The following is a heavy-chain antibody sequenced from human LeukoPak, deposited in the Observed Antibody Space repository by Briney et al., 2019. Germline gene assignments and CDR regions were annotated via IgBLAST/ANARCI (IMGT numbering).Heavy chain of an antibody. CDR2: ISGSGDST. Sequence: GGSLRLSCAASGFTLSSYSMNWVRQAPGKGLEWVSLISGSGDSTYYADSVKGRFTISRDNSKNTLYLQMNSLRAEDTALYYCAKKTDSGSPGGFDPWGQGTLVTVSS. CDR1: GFTLSSYS. D-gene: IGHD1-26*01. CDR3: AKKTDSGSPGGFDP. J-gene: IGHJ5*02. V-gene: IGHV3-23*01.